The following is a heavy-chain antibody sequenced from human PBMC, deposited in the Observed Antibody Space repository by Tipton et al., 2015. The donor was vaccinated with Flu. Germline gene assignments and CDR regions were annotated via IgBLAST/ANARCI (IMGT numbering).Heavy chain of an antibody. CDR1: GYTFTSYG. CDR2: ISAYNGNT. Sequence: QSGPEVKKPGASVKVSCKASGYTFTSYGISWVRQAPGQGLEWMGWISAYNGNTNYAQKLQGRVTMTTDTSTSTAYMELSSLRSEDTAVYYCARARTLPAAIQYYYMDVWGKGTTVTVSS. V-gene: IGHV1-18*04. CDR3: ARARTLPAAIQYYYMDV. D-gene: IGHD2-2*02. J-gene: IGHJ6*03.